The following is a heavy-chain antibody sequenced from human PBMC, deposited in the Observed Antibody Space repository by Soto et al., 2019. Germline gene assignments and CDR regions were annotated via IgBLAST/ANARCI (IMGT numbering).Heavy chain of an antibody. J-gene: IGHJ6*02. CDR2: IIPIFGTA. D-gene: IGHD4-17*01. Sequence: QVQLVQSGAEVKKPGSSVKVSCKASGGTFSSYAISWVRQAPGQGLEWMGGIIPIFGTANYAQKFQGRVTFTADESTSTAYMELSSLRSEDTAVYYCASQTTVTAYYYYGMDVWGRGATVTVSS. CDR1: GGTFSSYA. V-gene: IGHV1-69*12. CDR3: ASQTTVTAYYYYGMDV.